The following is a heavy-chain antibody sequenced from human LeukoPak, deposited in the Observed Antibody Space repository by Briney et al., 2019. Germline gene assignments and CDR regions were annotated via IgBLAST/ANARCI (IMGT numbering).Heavy chain of an antibody. CDR1: GFTCSSYW. V-gene: IGHV3-7*01. D-gene: IGHD5-12*01. Sequence: GGSLSLSSVASGFTCSSYWMSWVRQAPGKGLEWVANIKQDGSGKNYVASVKSRFTISRDNAKNSLFLQMDSLRAEDSAVYYCARLVWASATTGFDYWGQGTLVTVSS. CDR2: IKQDGSGK. J-gene: IGHJ4*02. CDR3: ARLVWASATTGFDY.